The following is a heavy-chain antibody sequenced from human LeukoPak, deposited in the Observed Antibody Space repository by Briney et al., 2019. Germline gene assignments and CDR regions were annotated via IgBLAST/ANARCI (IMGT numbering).Heavy chain of an antibody. CDR3: ARVANWNHLDD. Sequence: GGSLRLSCAASGFTFSNAWMSWVRQAPGKGLEWVSSISSSSSYIYYADSVKGRFTISRDNAKNSLYLQMNSLRAEDTAVYYCARVANWNHLDDWGQGTLVTVSS. V-gene: IGHV3-21*01. CDR1: GFTFSNAW. J-gene: IGHJ4*02. D-gene: IGHD1-1*01. CDR2: ISSSSSYI.